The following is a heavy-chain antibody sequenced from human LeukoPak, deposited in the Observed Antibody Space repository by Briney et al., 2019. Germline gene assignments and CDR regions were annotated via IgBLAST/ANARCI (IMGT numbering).Heavy chain of an antibody. CDR2: IWYDGSNT. CDR3: AREYRIRRREYYFDY. CDR1: GFTFSSYG. Sequence: GGSLRLSCAASGFTFSSYGMHWVRQVPGKGLEWVAVIWYDGSNTYYTDPVNGRFTISRDNSKNMLYLQMNSLRADDTAVYYCAREYRIRRREYYFDYWGQGTLAAVSS. J-gene: IGHJ4*02. V-gene: IGHV3-33*01. D-gene: IGHD6-6*01.